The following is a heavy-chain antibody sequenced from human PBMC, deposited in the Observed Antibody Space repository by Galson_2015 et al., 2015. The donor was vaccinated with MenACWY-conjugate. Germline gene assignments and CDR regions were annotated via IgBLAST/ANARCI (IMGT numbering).Heavy chain of an antibody. V-gene: IGHV1-46*01. Sequence: SVKVSCKASGYTFTSYYMHWVRQAPGQGLEWMGIINPSGGSTSYAQKFQGRVTMTRDTSTSTVYMELSSLRSEDTAVYYCASCDSSGYYYGVCWSDPSGQGTLGTVSS. J-gene: IGHJ5*02. CDR2: INPSGGST. D-gene: IGHD3-22*01. CDR1: GYTFTSYY. CDR3: ASCDSSGYYYGVCWSDP.